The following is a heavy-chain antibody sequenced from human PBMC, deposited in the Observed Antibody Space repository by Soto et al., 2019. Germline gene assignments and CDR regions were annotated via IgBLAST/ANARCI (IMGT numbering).Heavy chain of an antibody. V-gene: IGHV3-53*01. J-gene: IGHJ3*02. Sequence: GGSLRLSCVASGFTVSSNYMTWVRQAPGEGLEWLSLIYSGGTTYYAYSVKGRFTISRDKSENTLYLQMNSLTTEDTAVYYCARDPPSGNTGHAFDIWGQGIMVTVSS. CDR2: IYSGGTT. CDR1: GFTVSSNY. CDR3: ARDPPSGNTGHAFDI. D-gene: IGHD4-17*01.